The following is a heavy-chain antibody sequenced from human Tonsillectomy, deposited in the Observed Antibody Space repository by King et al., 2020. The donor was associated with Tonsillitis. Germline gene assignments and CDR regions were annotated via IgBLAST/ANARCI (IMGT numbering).Heavy chain of an antibody. CDR1: GFAFSNYG. J-gene: IGHJ4*02. D-gene: IGHD3-22*01. CDR2: ISYDGSNK. V-gene: IGHV3-30*18. Sequence: VQLVESGGGVVQPGRSLRLSCAASGFAFSNYGMHWVRQAPGKGLEWVAGISYDGSNKYYADSVKGRFTISRDNSQNTLYLQMNSLRAEDTAVYYCAKGRGCDSGWYYTYYFDYWGQGTLVSVFS. CDR3: AKGRGCDSGWYYTYYFDY.